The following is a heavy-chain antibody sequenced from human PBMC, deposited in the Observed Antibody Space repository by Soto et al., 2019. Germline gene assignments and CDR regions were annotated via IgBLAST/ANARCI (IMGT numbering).Heavy chain of an antibody. CDR1: GGSISSSSYY. D-gene: IGHD6-19*01. V-gene: IGHV4-39*01. CDR3: ARHHTSSGMIINYYYYYMDV. J-gene: IGHJ6*03. CDR2: IYYSGST. Sequence: SETLSLTCTVSGGSISSSSYYWGWIRQPPGKGLEWIGSIYYSGSTYYNPSLKSRVTISVDTSKNQFSLRLSSVTAADTAVYYCARHHTSSGMIINYYYYYMDVWGKGTTVTVSS.